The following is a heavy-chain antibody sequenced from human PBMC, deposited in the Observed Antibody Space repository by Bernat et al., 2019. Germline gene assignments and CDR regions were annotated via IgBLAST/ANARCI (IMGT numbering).Heavy chain of an antibody. CDR3: GKWFTFDF. CDR1: GFTFGDYW. V-gene: IGHV3-7*01. Sequence: EEQLVESGGGFVQPGGSLRLSCATSGFTFGDYWMSWVRQAPGKGLEFVANIREDGSEAFYVDSVKGRFTISRDNAVNSMYLLIIRRRPEGTTVYYYGKWFTFDFWGQGALITVSS. D-gene: IGHD3-22*01. CDR2: IREDGSEA. J-gene: IGHJ4*02.